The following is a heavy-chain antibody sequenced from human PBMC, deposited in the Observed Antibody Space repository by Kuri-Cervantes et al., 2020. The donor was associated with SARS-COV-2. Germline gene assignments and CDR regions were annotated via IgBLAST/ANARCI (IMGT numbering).Heavy chain of an antibody. CDR3: AKGKTGDSR. CDR1: GFTFSSYA. D-gene: IGHD7-27*01. Sequence: LSLTCAASGFTFSSYAMHWVRQAPGKGLEWVAVISYDGSNKYYADSVKGRFTISRDNSKNTLYLQMNSLRPEDTAVYYCAKGKTGDSRWGQGTLVTVSS. CDR2: ISYDGSNK. V-gene: IGHV3-30-3*01. J-gene: IGHJ4*02.